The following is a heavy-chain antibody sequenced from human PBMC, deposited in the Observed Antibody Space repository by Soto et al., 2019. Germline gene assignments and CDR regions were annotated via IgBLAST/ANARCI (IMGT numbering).Heavy chain of an antibody. D-gene: IGHD3-22*01. CDR2: IDPSDSYT. J-gene: IGHJ6*02. CDR1: GYSFTSYW. Sequence: RGESLKISCNGSGYSFTSYWISWVRQMPGKGLEWMGRIDPSDSYTNYSPSFQGHVTISADKSISTAYLQWSSLKASDTAMYYCARRNYYYDSSGYYSYYYYGMDVWGQGTTVTVSS. CDR3: ARRNYYYDSSGYYSYYYYGMDV. V-gene: IGHV5-10-1*01.